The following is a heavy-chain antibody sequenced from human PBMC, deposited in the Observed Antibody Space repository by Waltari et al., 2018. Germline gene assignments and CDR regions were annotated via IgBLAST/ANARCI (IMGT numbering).Heavy chain of an antibody. CDR3: AREYLRPSRAPNAFDI. Sequence: EVQLVESGGGLIQPGGSLRLSCAASGFTVSSNYMSWFRQAPGKGLEWVSVIYSGGSTYYADSVKGRFTISRDNSKNTLYLQMNSLRAEDTAVYYCAREYLRPSRAPNAFDIWGQGTMVTVSS. J-gene: IGHJ3*02. CDR1: GFTVSSNY. D-gene: IGHD2-2*01. CDR2: IYSGGST. V-gene: IGHV3-53*01.